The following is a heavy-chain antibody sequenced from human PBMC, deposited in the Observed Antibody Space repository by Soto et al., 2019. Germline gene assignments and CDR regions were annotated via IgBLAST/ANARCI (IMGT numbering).Heavy chain of an antibody. CDR3: ARDKITGLFDY. V-gene: IGHV4-59*12. D-gene: IGHD2-8*02. J-gene: IGHJ4*02. CDR2: ISYSGST. CDR1: GGSISSYY. Sequence: SETLSLTCSVSGGSISSYYWSWIRQPPGKGLEWVGYISYSGSTSYIPSLKSRVNILLDTSKNQFSLKLTSVTAADTAVYYCARDKITGLFDYWGQGTLVTVSS.